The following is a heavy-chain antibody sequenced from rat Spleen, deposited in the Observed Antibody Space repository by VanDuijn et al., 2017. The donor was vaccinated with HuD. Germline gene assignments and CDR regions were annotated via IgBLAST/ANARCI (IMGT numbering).Heavy chain of an antibody. CDR3: AMNWFAY. CDR2: ISYDGSST. V-gene: IGHV5-7*01. J-gene: IGHJ3*01. Sequence: EVQLVESDGGLVQPGRSLKLSCAASGFTFSDYNMAWVRQAPKKGLEWVATISYDGSSTYYRDSVKGRFTISRDNAKSTLYLQMDSLRSEDTATYYCAMNWFAYWGQGTLVTVSS. CDR1: GFTFSDYN.